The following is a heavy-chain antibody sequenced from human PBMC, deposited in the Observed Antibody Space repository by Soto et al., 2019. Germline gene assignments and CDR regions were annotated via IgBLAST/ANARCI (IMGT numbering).Heavy chain of an antibody. Sequence: EVQLVESGGGLVQPGGSLRLSCAASGFTFSSYWMTWVRQAPGKGQEWVANIKQHGSGKYYVVSVKGRFTISRDNAKHSPYLKMNSLRAEDTAVYYCERALAEVDCFWGQGTLVTVSS. CDR2: IKQHGSGK. CDR3: ERALAEVDCF. J-gene: IGHJ4*02. D-gene: IGHD3-3*02. V-gene: IGHV3-7*01. CDR1: GFTFSSYW.